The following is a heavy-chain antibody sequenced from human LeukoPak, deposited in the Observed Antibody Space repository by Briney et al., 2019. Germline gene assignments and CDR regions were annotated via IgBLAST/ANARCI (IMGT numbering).Heavy chain of an antibody. J-gene: IGHJ4*02. V-gene: IGHV3-74*01. Sequence: PGGSLRLSCAASGFTFSSYWMHWVRQAPGKGLVWVSRINSDGSSTSYADSVKGRFAISRDNAKNTLYLQMNSLRAEDTAVYYCARGGTRARIAAAGTNFDYWGQGTLVTVSS. CDR2: INSDGSST. D-gene: IGHD6-13*01. CDR1: GFTFSSYW. CDR3: ARGGTRARIAAAGTNFDY.